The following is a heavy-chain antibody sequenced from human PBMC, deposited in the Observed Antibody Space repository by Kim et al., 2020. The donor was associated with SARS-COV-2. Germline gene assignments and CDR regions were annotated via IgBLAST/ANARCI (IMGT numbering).Heavy chain of an antibody. V-gene: IGHV3-21*01. D-gene: IGHD6-19*01. Sequence: SVKGRFTISRDNAKNSLYRQMNSLRAEDTAVYYCARLIAVAGSYYYGMDVWGQGTTVTVSS. CDR3: ARLIAVAGSYYYGMDV. J-gene: IGHJ6*02.